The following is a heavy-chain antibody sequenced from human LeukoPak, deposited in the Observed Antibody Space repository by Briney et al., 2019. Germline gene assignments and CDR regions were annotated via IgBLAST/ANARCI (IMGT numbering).Heavy chain of an antibody. Sequence: ASVKVSCMVSGYTLTELSMHWVRQAPGKGLEWMGGFDPEDGETIYAQKFQGRVTMTEDTSTDTAYMELSSLRSEDTAVYYCATDGSSGWFYYFDYWGQGTLVTVSS. D-gene: IGHD6-19*01. J-gene: IGHJ4*02. CDR1: GYTLTELS. CDR3: ATDGSSGWFYYFDY. V-gene: IGHV1-24*01. CDR2: FDPEDGET.